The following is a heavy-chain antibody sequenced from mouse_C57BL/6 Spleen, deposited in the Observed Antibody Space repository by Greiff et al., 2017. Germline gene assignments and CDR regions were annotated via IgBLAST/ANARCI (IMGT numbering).Heavy chain of an antibody. CDR1: GYTFTDYY. V-gene: IGHV1-19*01. CDR2: INPYNGGT. J-gene: IGHJ2*01. Sequence: EVQLQQSGPVLVKPGASVKMSCKASGYTFTDYYMNWVKQSHGKSLEWIGVINPYNGGTGYHQKFKGKATLTVNTSSSTAYMELNNLTSEDSAVYYCARSFDDWGQGTTLTVSS. CDR3: ARSFDD.